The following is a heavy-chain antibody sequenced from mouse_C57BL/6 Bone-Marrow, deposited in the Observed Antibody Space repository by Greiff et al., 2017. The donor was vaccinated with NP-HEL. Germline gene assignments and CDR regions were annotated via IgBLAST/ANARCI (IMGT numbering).Heavy chain of an antibody. D-gene: IGHD2-4*01. V-gene: IGHV1-59*01. CDR3: ARSLYDYDEDY. CDR2: IDPSDSYT. J-gene: IGHJ4*01. Sequence: QVQLQQPGAELVRPGTSVKLSCKASGYTFTSYWMHWVKQRPGQGLEWIGVIDPSDSYTNYNQKFKGKATLTVDTSSSTAYMQLSSLTSEDSAVYYCARSLYDYDEDYWGQGTSVTVSS. CDR1: GYTFTSYW.